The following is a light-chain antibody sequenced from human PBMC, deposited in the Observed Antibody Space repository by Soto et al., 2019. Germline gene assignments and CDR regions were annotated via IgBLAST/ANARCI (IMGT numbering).Light chain of an antibody. V-gene: IGKV1D-12*01. CDR2: AAS. CDR3: QQANRCPRT. CDR1: QAISTW. Sequence: DIQMTQSPSSVSASVGDRVTITCRASQAISTWLAWYQQKPGKAPKLLIYAASNLQTGVPSRFSGRGSGTDLTPTVRRLHPEDFATCHCQQANRCPRTFGQGTKVEIK. J-gene: IGKJ1*01.